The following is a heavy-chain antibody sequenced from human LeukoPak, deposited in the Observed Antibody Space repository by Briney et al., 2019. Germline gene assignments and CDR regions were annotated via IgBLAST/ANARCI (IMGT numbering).Heavy chain of an antibody. CDR3: AGGDPFNYYMDV. J-gene: IGHJ6*03. D-gene: IGHD4-17*01. V-gene: IGHV1-69*05. CDR2: LIPMFGAT. Sequence: ASVKVSCKASGGTFSAYAISWVRQAPGQGLEWMGGLIPMFGATNYTQKFQGRISITTDESTTTAYMELSSLRSQDTAVYFCAGGDPFNYYMDVWGKGTTVTV. CDR1: GGTFSAYA.